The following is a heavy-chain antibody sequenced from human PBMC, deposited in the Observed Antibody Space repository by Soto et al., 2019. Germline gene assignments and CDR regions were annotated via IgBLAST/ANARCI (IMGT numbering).Heavy chain of an antibody. CDR2: VSVYNGNT. D-gene: IGHD1-26*01. J-gene: IGHJ4*02. CDR3: ARSKVGATMERYFDH. V-gene: IGHV1-18*01. CDR1: GDTFTSFG. Sequence: QVQLVQSGTEVKKPGASVKVSCKASGDTFTSFGISWVRQAPGQGLEWMGWVSVYNGNTNYAQKIQGRVTKTTDTSTSTAYMELRSLRSDETAVYYCARSKVGATMERYFDHWGQGTLVTVSS.